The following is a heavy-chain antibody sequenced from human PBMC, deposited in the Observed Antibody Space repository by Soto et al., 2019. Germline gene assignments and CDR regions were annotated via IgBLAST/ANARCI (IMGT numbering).Heavy chain of an antibody. Sequence: GASVKVSCKASGYTFTSYAMHWVRQAPGQRLEWMGWINAGNGNTKYSQKFQGRVTITRDTSASTAYMELSSLRSEDTAVYYCARVLRGDSSGYYRHWYFDLWGRGTLVTAPQ. CDR3: ARVLRGDSSGYYRHWYFDL. D-gene: IGHD3-22*01. CDR1: GYTFTSYA. V-gene: IGHV1-3*01. CDR2: INAGNGNT. J-gene: IGHJ2*01.